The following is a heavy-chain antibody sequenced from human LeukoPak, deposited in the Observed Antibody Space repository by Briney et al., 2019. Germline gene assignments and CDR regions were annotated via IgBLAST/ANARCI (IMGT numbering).Heavy chain of an antibody. CDR1: GFTFSGYA. CDR2: ISYDGSNE. J-gene: IGHJ4*02. CDR3: ARVGYYASGPFSYFDY. Sequence: PGGSLRLSCAASGFTFSGYAMHWVRQGPGKGLEWVAVISYDGSNEYYADSVKGRFTISRDNSKNTLYLQMNSLSVEDTAVYYCARVGYYASGPFSYFDYWGQGTLVTVSS. D-gene: IGHD3-10*01. V-gene: IGHV3-30-3*01.